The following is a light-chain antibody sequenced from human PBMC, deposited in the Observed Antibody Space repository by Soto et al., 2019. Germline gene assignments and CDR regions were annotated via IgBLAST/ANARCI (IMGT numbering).Light chain of an antibody. V-gene: IGKV1-5*03. Sequence: DIQLTQSPSTLSASVGDRVTITCRASRSISSWLAWYEQKPGKTPKLLLYRASTLQTGVPSRFSGSGSGTEFTLTISSLQPEDFGVFYCQQYNSLAWTFGQGTRVEIK. CDR2: RAS. CDR3: QQYNSLAWT. J-gene: IGKJ1*01. CDR1: RSISSW.